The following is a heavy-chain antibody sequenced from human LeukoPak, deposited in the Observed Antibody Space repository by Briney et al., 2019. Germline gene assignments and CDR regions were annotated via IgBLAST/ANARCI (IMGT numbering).Heavy chain of an antibody. Sequence: PGRSLRLSCAASGFTFSSYAMHWVRQAPGKGLEWVAVISYDGSNKYYADSVKGRFTISRDNSKNTLYLQMNSLRAEDTAVYYCARSIAAAGTMDWFDPWGQGTLVTVSS. CDR3: ARSIAAAGTMDWFDP. V-gene: IGHV3-30-3*01. CDR2: ISYDGSNK. CDR1: GFTFSSYA. D-gene: IGHD6-13*01. J-gene: IGHJ5*02.